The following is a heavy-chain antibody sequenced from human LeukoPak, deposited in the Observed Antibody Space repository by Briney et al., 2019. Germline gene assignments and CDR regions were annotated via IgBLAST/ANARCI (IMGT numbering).Heavy chain of an antibody. D-gene: IGHD1-1*01. Sequence: SGPTLVKPTQTLTLTFTLSGFSLSTSEVGVGWIRQPPGKALEWLALIYWNGHKRYSPSLKNRLTITKDNSKNQVVLIMTNMDPVDTATYYCARQRGFIFSWFDPWGQGTLVTVSS. CDR3: ARQRGFIFSWFDP. CDR1: GFSLSTSEVG. V-gene: IGHV2-5*01. J-gene: IGHJ5*02. CDR2: IYWNGHK.